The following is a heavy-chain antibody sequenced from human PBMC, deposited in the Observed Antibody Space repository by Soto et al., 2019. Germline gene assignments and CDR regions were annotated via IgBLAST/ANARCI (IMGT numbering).Heavy chain of an antibody. Sequence: PSQTLSLTCAISGDSVSTNSATWDWIRQSPSRGLEWLGRTYYRSKWYNDYAVSVKSRITINPDTSKNQLTLELNSVTPEDTAVYYCARGPRAHYGMDVWGQGTTVTVSS. V-gene: IGHV6-1*01. J-gene: IGHJ6*02. D-gene: IGHD3-10*01. CDR2: TYYRSKWYN. CDR3: ARGPRAHYGMDV. CDR1: GDSVSTNSAT.